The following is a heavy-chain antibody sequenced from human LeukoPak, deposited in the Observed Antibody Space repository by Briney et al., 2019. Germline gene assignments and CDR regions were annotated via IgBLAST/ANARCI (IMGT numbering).Heavy chain of an antibody. CDR2: IYYSGRN. CDR3: ARDPYSSRWGGFDP. D-gene: IGHD6-13*01. Sequence: SETLSLTCTVPGGSISSYYWSWIRQPQGKGLEWIGYIYYSGRNNYNPSLKSRVTISVDTSKDQFSLKLSSVAAADTAVYYCARDPYSSRWGGFDPWGQGTLVSVSS. V-gene: IGHV4-59*01. CDR1: GGSISSYY. J-gene: IGHJ5*02.